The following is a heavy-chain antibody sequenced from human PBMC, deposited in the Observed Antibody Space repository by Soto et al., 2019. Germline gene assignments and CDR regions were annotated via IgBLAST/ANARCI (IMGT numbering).Heavy chain of an antibody. CDR3: AKDLWHSSSSASYYFDY. Sequence: PGGSLRLPCAASGFTFSSYGMHWVRQAPGKGLERVAVISYDGRNKYYADSVKGRLTISRDNSKNTLYLQMNSLRAEDTALYYCAKDLWHSSSSASYYFDYWGLGTLVTVSS. CDR1: GFTFSSYG. V-gene: IGHV3-30*18. J-gene: IGHJ4*02. CDR2: ISYDGRNK. D-gene: IGHD6-6*01.